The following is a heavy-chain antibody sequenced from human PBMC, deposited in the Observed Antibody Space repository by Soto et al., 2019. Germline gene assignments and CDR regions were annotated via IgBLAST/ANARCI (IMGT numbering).Heavy chain of an antibody. J-gene: IGHJ3*02. CDR2: IYYSGST. CDR3: ARDGGSRDGYNLGDAFDI. CDR1: GGSISSGDYY. V-gene: IGHV4-31*03. D-gene: IGHD5-12*01. Sequence: QVQLQESGPGLVKPSQTLSLTCTVSGGSISSGDYYWSWIRQHPGKGLEWIGYIYYSGSTYYNPSLKSRVTISVDTSNNQFSLKLSSVTAADTAVYYCARDGGSRDGYNLGDAFDIWGQGTMVTVSS.